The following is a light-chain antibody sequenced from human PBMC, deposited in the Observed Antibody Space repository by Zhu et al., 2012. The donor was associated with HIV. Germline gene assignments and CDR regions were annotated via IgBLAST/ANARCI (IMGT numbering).Light chain of an antibody. V-gene: IGKV1-5*03. CDR2: KAS. J-gene: IGKJ1*01. CDR1: QSISSW. Sequence: DIQMTQLSSTVSASVGDRVTITCRASQSISSWLAWYQQKPGKAPKLLIYKASTLESGVPSRFSGSGSGTEFTLTISSLEPDDFATYYCQQYNSYLVTFGQGTKVEIK. CDR3: QQYNSYLVT.